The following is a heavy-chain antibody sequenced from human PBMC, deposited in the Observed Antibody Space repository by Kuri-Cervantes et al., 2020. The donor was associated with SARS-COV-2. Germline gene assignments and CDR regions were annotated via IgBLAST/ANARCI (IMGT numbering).Heavy chain of an antibody. J-gene: IGHJ4*02. CDR3: ARGAGYYDISTGSRDYFDY. D-gene: IGHD3-9*01. V-gene: IGHV4-34*01. Sequence: GSLRLSCAVYGGSFSGYYWSWIRQPPGKGLEWIGEINHSGSTNYNPSLKSRVTVSVDTSKNQFSLKLSSVTAADTAVYYCARGAGYYDISTGSRDYFDYWGQGTLVTVSS. CDR2: INHSGST. CDR1: GGSFSGYY.